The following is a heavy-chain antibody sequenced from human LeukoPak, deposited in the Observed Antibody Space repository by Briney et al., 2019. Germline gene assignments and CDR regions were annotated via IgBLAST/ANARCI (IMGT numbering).Heavy chain of an antibody. V-gene: IGHV3-48*04. D-gene: IGHD3-3*01. CDR2: ISSSSSTI. CDR1: GFTFSSYS. Sequence: GGSLRLSCAASGFTFSSYSMNWVRQAPGKGLEWVSYISSSSSTIYYADSVKGRFTISRDNAKNSLYLQMNSLRAEDTAVYYCARVRNFYYYYGMDVWGQGTTVTVSS. J-gene: IGHJ6*02. CDR3: ARVRNFYYYYGMDV.